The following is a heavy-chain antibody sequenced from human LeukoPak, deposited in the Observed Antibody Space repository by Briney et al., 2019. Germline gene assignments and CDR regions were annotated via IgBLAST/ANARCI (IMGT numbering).Heavy chain of an antibody. CDR1: GYSFTSYW. CDR3: ARHLSGSYDYFDY. Sequence: GESLKISCKGSGYSFTSYWISWVRQMPGKGLEWMGRIDPSDSYTNYSPSFQGHVTISADKSISTAYLQWSSLKASDTAMYYCARHLSGSYDYFDYWGQGTLVTVSS. V-gene: IGHV5-10-1*01. J-gene: IGHJ4*02. CDR2: IDPSDSYT. D-gene: IGHD1-26*01.